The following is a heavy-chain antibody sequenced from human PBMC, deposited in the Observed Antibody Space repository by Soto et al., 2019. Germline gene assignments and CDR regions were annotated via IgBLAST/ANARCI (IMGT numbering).Heavy chain of an antibody. CDR2: INHSGST. J-gene: IGHJ6*03. V-gene: IGHV4-34*01. CDR3: AGLAALTERRAYYYYYMDV. D-gene: IGHD6-6*01. CDR1: GGSFSGYY. Sequence: SETLSLTCAVYGGSFSGYYWSWIRQPPGKGLEWIGEINHSGSTNYNPSLKSRVTISVDTSKNQFSLKLSSVTAADTAVYYCAGLAALTERRAYYYYYMDVWGKGTTVTVSS.